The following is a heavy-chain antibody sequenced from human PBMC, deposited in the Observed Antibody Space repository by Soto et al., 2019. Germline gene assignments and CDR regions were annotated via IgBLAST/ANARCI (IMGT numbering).Heavy chain of an antibody. Sequence: QVQLVESGGGVVQPGRSLRLSCAASGFTFSNYGMHWVRQVPGKGLEWVAVISYDGNNKHYVDSVKGRFTISRDNSNNTLYLQMNSLRADDTALYHCARGVMTMEILTWLDPWGQGTLVTVSS. CDR1: GFTFSNYG. CDR3: ARGVMTMEILTWLDP. V-gene: IGHV3-30*03. D-gene: IGHD3-10*01. CDR2: ISYDGNNK. J-gene: IGHJ5*02.